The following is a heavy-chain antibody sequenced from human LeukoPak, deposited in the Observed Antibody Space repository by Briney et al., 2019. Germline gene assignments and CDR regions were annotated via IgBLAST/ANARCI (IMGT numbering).Heavy chain of an antibody. CDR3: ARDEWGDAFDI. CDR1: GLTFSSYS. J-gene: IGHJ3*02. Sequence: GGSLRLSCAASGLTFSSYSMNWVRKAPGKGLEWVSSFSSSSSYIHSADSVRGRFTISRDNAKNSLSLQMNSLRAEDTAVYYCARDEWGDAFDIWGQGTMVTVFS. D-gene: IGHD1-26*01. CDR2: FSSSSSYI. V-gene: IGHV3-21*01.